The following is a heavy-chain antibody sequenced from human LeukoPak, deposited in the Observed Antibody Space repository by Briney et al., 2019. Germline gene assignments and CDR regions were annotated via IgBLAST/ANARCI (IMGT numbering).Heavy chain of an antibody. J-gene: IGHJ4*02. Sequence: GGSLRLSCGASGFTFRSYDMHWVRQAPGKGLDWVAVISSDGGGEDYADSVKGRFTISRDNSKNTVYLQMDSLRAEDTAVYFCVRAYDGNSYSFDHWGQGTLVTVAS. CDR2: ISSDGGGE. D-gene: IGHD4-23*01. V-gene: IGHV3-33*01. CDR3: VRAYDGNSYSFDH. CDR1: GFTFRSYD.